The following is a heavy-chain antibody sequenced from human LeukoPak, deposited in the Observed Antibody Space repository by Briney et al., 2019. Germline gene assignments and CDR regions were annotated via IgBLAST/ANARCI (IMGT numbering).Heavy chain of an antibody. CDR3: ARGRVGDGYNYLDY. J-gene: IGHJ4*02. D-gene: IGHD5-24*01. V-gene: IGHV3-53*01. CDR2: TYSGGST. CDR1: GFTVSSNY. Sequence: GGSLRLSCAASGFTVSSNYMSWVRQAPGKGLEWVSVTYSGGSTYYADSVKGRFTISRDNSKNTLYLQMNSLRAEDTAVYYCARGRVGDGYNYLDYWGQGTLVTVSS.